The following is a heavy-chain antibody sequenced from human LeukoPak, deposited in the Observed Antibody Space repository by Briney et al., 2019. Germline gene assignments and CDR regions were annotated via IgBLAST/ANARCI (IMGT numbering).Heavy chain of an antibody. V-gene: IGHV5-51*01. CDR2: IYPGDSDP. CDR1: GYTFTTYW. CDR3: VRHGLGSSWFGFDY. D-gene: IGHD6-13*01. J-gene: IGHJ4*02. Sequence: GESLKISCKGSGYTFTTYWIGWVRQMPGKGLEWMGIIYPGDSDPRYSPSFQGQVTISADKSISTAYLQWSRLKASDSAIYYCVRHGLGSSWFGFDYWGQGTLVTVSS.